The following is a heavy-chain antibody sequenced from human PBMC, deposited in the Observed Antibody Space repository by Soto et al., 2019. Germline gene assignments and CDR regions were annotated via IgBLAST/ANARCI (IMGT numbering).Heavy chain of an antibody. J-gene: IGHJ4*02. CDR2: IKSKTDGGTT. CDR1: GFTFSNAW. V-gene: IGHV3-15*07. CDR3: TTDFMRGYSGYDFRY. D-gene: IGHD5-12*01. Sequence: GGSLRLSCAASGFTFSNAWMNWVRQAPGKGLEWVGRIKSKTDGGTTDYAAPVKGRFTISRDDSKNTLYLQMNSLKTEDTAVYYCTTDFMRGYSGYDFRYWGQGTLVTVSS.